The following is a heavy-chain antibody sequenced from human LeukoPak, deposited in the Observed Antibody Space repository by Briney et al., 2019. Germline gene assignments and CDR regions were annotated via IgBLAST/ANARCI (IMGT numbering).Heavy chain of an antibody. J-gene: IGHJ4*02. V-gene: IGHV3-21*01. Sequence: GGSLRLSCAASGFTFSSYSMNWVRQAPGQGLEWVSSISSSSSYIYYADSVKGRFTISRDNAKNSLYLQMNSLRAEDTAVYYCASYCSSTSCYAGLGDYWGQGTLVTVSS. CDR1: GFTFSSYS. D-gene: IGHD2-2*01. CDR2: ISSSSSYI. CDR3: ASYCSSTSCYAGLGDY.